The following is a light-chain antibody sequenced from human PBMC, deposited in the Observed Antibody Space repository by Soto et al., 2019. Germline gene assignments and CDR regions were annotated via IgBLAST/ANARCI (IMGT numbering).Light chain of an antibody. CDR3: QQYGSSPMYT. Sequence: EIVLTQSPGTLSLSPGERATLSCRASQSVSSSYLAWYRKKPGQAPRLLIYGASTRATGIPDRFSGSGSGTDFALTISRLEPEDFAVYYCQQYGSSPMYTFGQGTKLEIK. CDR1: QSVSSSY. V-gene: IGKV3-20*01. CDR2: GAS. J-gene: IGKJ2*01.